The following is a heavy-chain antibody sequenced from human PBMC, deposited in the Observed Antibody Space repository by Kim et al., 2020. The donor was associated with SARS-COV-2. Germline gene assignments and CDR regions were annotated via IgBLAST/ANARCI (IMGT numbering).Heavy chain of an antibody. D-gene: IGHD3-3*01. Sequence: GGSLRLSCAASGFTFSSYGMHWVRQAPGKGLEWVAVISYDGSNKYYADSVKGRFTISRDNSKNTLYLQMNSLRAEDTAVYYCAKDERVTIFGVGGVDYWGQGTLVTVSS. CDR2: ISYDGSNK. CDR3: AKDERVTIFGVGGVDY. J-gene: IGHJ4*02. CDR1: GFTFSSYG. V-gene: IGHV3-30*18.